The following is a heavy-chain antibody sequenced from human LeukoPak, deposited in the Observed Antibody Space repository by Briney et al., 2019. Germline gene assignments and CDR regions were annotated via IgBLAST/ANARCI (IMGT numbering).Heavy chain of an antibody. D-gene: IGHD3-3*01. J-gene: IGHJ5*02. CDR3: ARGGGGRYDFWSGYYSNWFDP. CDR2: MNPNSGNT. V-gene: IGHV1-8*03. CDR1: GYTFTSYD. Sequence: ASVKVSRKASGYTFTSYDINWVRQATGQGLEWMGWMNPNSGNTGYAQKFQGRVTITRNTSISTAYMELSSLRSEDTAVYYCARGGGGRYDFWSGYYSNWFDPWGQGTLVTVSS.